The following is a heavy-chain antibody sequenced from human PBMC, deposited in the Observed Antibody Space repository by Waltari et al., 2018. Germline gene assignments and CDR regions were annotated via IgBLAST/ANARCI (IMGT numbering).Heavy chain of an antibody. Sequence: EAQLVESGGGLIHPGGSLRLSWQVSGFTAGNNYMSWVRQAPGKGLEWVSVIYSGGSTNYADSVRGRFTISRDNSKNTLFLEMNSLTAEDTAVYYCARDPPGMATIGSWGQGTLVTVSS. D-gene: IGHD5-12*01. CDR1: GFTAGNNY. V-gene: IGHV3-53*01. CDR2: IYSGGST. CDR3: ARDPPGMATIGS. J-gene: IGHJ5*02.